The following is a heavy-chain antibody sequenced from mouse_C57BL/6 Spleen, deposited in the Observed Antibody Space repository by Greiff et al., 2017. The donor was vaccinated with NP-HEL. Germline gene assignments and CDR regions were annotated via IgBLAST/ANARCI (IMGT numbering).Heavy chain of an antibody. CDR2: ISSGSSTI. J-gene: IGHJ3*01. V-gene: IGHV5-17*01. CDR1: GFTFSDYG. Sequence: EVMLVESGGGLVKPGGSLKLSCAASGFTFSDYGMHWVRQAPEKGLEWVAYISSGSSTIYYADTVKGRFTIPRDNAKNTLFLQMTSLRSEDTAMYYCERPYYGSSCWFAYWGQGTLVTVSA. CDR3: ERPYYGSSCWFAY. D-gene: IGHD1-1*01.